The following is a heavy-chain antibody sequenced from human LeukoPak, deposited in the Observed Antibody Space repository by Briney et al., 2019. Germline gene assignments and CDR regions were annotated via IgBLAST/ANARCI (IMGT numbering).Heavy chain of an antibody. CDR2: INSDGSST. Sequence: PGGSLRLSCAASGFTFSSYWMHWVRQAPGKGLVWVSRINSDGSSTNYADSVKGRFTISRDEPKNSLYLQMNSLKTEDTAVYYCTRIFYYETGGYYPDHWGQGTLVTVSS. J-gene: IGHJ4*02. V-gene: IGHV3-74*01. D-gene: IGHD3-22*01. CDR3: TRIFYYETGGYYPDH. CDR1: GFTFSSYW.